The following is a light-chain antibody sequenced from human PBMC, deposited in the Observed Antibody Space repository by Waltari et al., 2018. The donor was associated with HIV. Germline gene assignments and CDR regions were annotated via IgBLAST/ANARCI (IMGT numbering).Light chain of an antibody. J-gene: IGLJ1*01. V-gene: IGLV2-14*01. CDR3: YSYTNSHTLV. Sequence: QSALTQPASVSGSPGQSITISCTGTSSDVGGYNFVSWYQQHPGKAPKRVIDEVPTRPSGVFNPSAGSKSGDTASLTISGLQADDEAVYYCYSYTNSHTLVFGTGTKVTVL. CDR1: SSDVGGYNF. CDR2: EVP.